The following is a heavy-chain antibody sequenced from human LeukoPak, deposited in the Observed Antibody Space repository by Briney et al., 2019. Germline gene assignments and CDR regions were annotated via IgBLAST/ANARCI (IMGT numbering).Heavy chain of an antibody. J-gene: IGHJ4*02. CDR3: AKAGAYSGYGDY. CDR2: ITGSGGST. CDR1: GFTFSNYG. V-gene: IGHV3-23*01. Sequence: AGGTLRLSCAASGFTFSNYGLSWVRQAPGKGLEWVSGITGSGGSTYYADSVKGRFTISRDNSKNTLYLQMNSLRAEDTAVYYCAKAGAYSGYGDYWGQGTLVTVSS. D-gene: IGHD5-12*01.